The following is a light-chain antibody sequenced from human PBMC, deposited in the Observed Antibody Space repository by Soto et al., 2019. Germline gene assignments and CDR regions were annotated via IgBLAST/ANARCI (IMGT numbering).Light chain of an antibody. V-gene: IGKV3-15*01. CDR1: QSVSSN. J-gene: IGKJ1*01. CDR2: GAS. CDR3: QQYNNWPPHT. Sequence: EIVMTQSPATLSVSPGERATLPCRASQSVSSNLAWYQQKPGQAPRLLIYGASTRATGIPARFSGSGSGTEFTLTISSLQSEDFAVYYCQQYNNWPPHTFGQGTKVDIK.